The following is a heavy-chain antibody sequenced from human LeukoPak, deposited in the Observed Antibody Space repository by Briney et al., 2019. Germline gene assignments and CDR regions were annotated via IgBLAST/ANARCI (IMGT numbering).Heavy chain of an antibody. D-gene: IGHD2-21*02. J-gene: IGHJ4*02. CDR3: AKDRHGVTS. V-gene: IGHV3-23*01. Sequence: GGSLRLSCAASGFTFSTYAMSRVRQAPGKGLEWVSVISSTGGSTFYADSVKGRFTISRDNSKNTLFLQMNTLRAEDTAIYYCAKDRHGVTSGGQGTLVTVSS. CDR1: GFTFSTYA. CDR2: ISSTGGST.